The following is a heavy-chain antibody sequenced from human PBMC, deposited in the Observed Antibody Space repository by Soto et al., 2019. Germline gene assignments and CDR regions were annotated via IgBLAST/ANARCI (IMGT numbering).Heavy chain of an antibody. CDR3: AAYSHRGY. V-gene: IGHV3-66*01. Sequence: EEQLVESGGDLVQPGGSLRLSCAASGFTVSNNYMSWVRQAPGKGLEWVSLIYSGGSTYYADSVKGRFTISRDSSKNTRYLKMSSLRAEYTAMYYCAAYSHRGYWGQGTLVTVSS. CDR1: GFTVSNNY. CDR2: IYSGGST. D-gene: IGHD3-16*01. J-gene: IGHJ4*01.